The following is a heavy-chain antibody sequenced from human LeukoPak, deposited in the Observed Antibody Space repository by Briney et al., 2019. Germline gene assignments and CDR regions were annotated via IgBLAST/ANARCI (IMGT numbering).Heavy chain of an antibody. V-gene: IGHV1-2*02. Sequence: ASVKVSCKASGYTFTGYYMHWVRQAPGQGLEWMGWINPNSGGTNYAQKFQGRVTMTRDTSFSTAYMELSRLRSEDTAVYYCARDYGDYALDSWGQGTLVTVSS. CDR2: INPNSGGT. D-gene: IGHD4-17*01. J-gene: IGHJ4*02. CDR3: ARDYGDYALDS. CDR1: GYTFTGYY.